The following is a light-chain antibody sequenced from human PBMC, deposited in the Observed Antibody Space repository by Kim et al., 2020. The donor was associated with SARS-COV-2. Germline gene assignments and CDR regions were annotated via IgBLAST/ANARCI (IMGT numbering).Light chain of an antibody. CDR1: SSDVGGYNY. J-gene: IGLJ3*02. Sequence: GQSILISCTGTSSDVGGYNYVSWYQQHPGKAPKLMIYDVTRRPSGVSNRFSASKSGNTASLTISGLQAEDEADYYCSSYTSTNTWVFGGGTQLTVL. CDR3: SSYTSTNTWV. V-gene: IGLV2-14*04. CDR2: DVT.